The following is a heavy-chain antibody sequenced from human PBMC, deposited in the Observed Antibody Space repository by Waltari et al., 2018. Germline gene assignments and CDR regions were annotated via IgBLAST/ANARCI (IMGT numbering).Heavy chain of an antibody. CDR2: INPYSGGT. J-gene: IGHJ1*01. CDR3: ARGFTIYGGGFQH. Sequence: QVQLVQSGAEVKKPGASVKVSCKASGYTFTGHYMHWVRQAPGQGLEWMGWINPYSGGTKYTQKFEGRVTMTRDTSITTAYMELSRLTSDDTAMYYCARGFTIYGGGFQHWGQGTLVTVYS. CDR1: GYTFTGHY. V-gene: IGHV1-2*02. D-gene: IGHD3-3*01.